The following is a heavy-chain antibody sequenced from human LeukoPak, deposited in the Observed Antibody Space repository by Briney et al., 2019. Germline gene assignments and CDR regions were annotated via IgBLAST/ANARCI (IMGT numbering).Heavy chain of an antibody. CDR1: GFTFSSYS. CDR3: ARGSRATVTTTYYYYMDV. Sequence: KPGGSLRLSCAASGFTFSSYSMNWVRQAPGKGLEWVSSITSSSSYIYYADSVKGRFTISRDNAKNSLYLQMNSLRAEDTAVYYCARGSRATVTTTYYYYMDVWGKGTTVTVSS. D-gene: IGHD4-11*01. J-gene: IGHJ6*03. V-gene: IGHV3-21*01. CDR2: ITSSSSYI.